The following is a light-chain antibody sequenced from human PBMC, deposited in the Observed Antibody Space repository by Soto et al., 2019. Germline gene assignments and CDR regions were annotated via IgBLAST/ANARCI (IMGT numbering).Light chain of an antibody. CDR2: KAS. Sequence: DKPMTQAPSTLSGSVGDKVTITCRASQTISSWLAWYQQKPGKAPKLLIYKASTLKSGVPSRFSGSGSGTEFTLTISSLQPDDFATYYCQHYNSYSVAFGQGTKVDIK. CDR3: QHYNSYSVA. CDR1: QTISSW. V-gene: IGKV1-5*03. J-gene: IGKJ1*01.